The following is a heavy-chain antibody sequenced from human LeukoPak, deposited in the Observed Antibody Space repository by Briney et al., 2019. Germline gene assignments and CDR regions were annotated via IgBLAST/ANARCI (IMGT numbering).Heavy chain of an antibody. CDR3: ARDGKLDYYDSSGYYYLSDAFDI. D-gene: IGHD3-22*01. J-gene: IGHJ3*02. CDR1: GFTFSSYS. CDR2: ISSSSSCI. Sequence: GGSLRLSCAASGFTFSSYSMNWVRQAPGKGLEWVSSISSSSSCIYYADSVKGRFTISRDNAKNSLYLQMNSLRAEDTAVYYCARDGKLDYYDSSGYYYLSDAFDIWGQGTMATVSS. V-gene: IGHV3-21*01.